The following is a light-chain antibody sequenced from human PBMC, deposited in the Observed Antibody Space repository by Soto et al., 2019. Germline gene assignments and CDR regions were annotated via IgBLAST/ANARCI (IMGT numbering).Light chain of an antibody. Sequence: DIQMTQSPSTLSASVGDRVTITCRASQSISSWLAWYQQKPGKAPKLLIYDASSLESGVPSRFSGSGSGTEFTLTISSLQPDDFATYYCLQDFNYPWTFGQGTKVDI. CDR1: QSISSW. V-gene: IGKV1-5*01. CDR2: DAS. J-gene: IGKJ1*01. CDR3: LQDFNYPWT.